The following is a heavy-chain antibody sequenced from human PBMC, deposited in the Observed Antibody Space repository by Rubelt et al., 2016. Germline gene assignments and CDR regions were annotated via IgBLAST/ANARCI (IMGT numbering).Heavy chain of an antibody. CDR2: INSDGSST. J-gene: IGHJ4*02. V-gene: IGHV3-74*01. CDR1: GFTFSSYW. CDR3: AKGGNVVVTARLYYFDY. D-gene: IGHD2-21*02. Sequence: AASGFTFSSYWMHWVRQAPGKGLVWVSRINSDGSSTSYADSVKGRFTISRDNAKNTLYLQMNSLRAEDTAVYYCAKGGNVVVTARLYYFDYWGQGTLVTVSS.